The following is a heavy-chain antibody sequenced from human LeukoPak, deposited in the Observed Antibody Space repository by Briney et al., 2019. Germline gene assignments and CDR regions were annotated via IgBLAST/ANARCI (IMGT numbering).Heavy chain of an antibody. CDR1: GGSISSSSSY. D-gene: IGHD5-24*01. CDR2: VYYSGSS. J-gene: IGHJ4*02. V-gene: IGHV4-39*01. Sequence: SETLSLTCTVSGGSISSSSSYWGWIRQPPGKGLEWIGSVYYSGSSFDNPALKSRVTISVDTSKNQFSLKLSSVTAADTAVYYCARHRSGWLQSSFDYWGQGTLVTVSS. CDR3: ARHRSGWLQSSFDY.